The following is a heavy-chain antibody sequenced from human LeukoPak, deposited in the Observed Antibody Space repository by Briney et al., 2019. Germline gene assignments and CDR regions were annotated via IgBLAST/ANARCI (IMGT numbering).Heavy chain of an antibody. CDR1: GFTFSSYW. V-gene: IGHV3-7*01. J-gene: IGHJ5*02. CDR2: IKQDGSEK. Sequence: GGSLRLSCAASGFTFSSYWMSWVRQAPGKGLEWVANIKQDGSEKYYVDSVKGRFTISRDNAKNSLYLQMNSLRAEDTAVYYCAKDPFTSGANWFDPWGQGTLVTVSS. D-gene: IGHD1-26*01. CDR3: AKDPFTSGANWFDP.